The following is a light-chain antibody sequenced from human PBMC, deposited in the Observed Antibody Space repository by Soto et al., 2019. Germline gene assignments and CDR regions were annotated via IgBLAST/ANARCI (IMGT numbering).Light chain of an antibody. CDR1: QSVSSN. Sequence: EIVMTQSPATLSVSPGERATLSCRASQSVSSNLAWYQQKPGQAPSLLIYGASTRATGTPARFSGSGSGTEFTLTITSLQSEAFAVYYCQQYIRWPLTFGGGTKVDIK. V-gene: IGKV3-15*01. CDR2: GAS. CDR3: QQYIRWPLT. J-gene: IGKJ4*01.